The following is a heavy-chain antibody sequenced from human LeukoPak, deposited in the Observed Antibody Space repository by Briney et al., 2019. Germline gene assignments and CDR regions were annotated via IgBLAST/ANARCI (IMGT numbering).Heavy chain of an antibody. CDR2: IIPILGIA. J-gene: IGHJ4*02. CDR1: GGTFSSYA. Sequence: GASVKVSCKASGGTFSSYAISWVRQAPGQGLEWMGRIIPILGIANYAQKFQGRVTITADKSTSTAYMELSRLRSEDTAVYYCARDVQAVAAHGRYDYWGQGTLVTVSS. V-gene: IGHV1-69*04. D-gene: IGHD6-19*01. CDR3: ARDVQAVAAHGRYDY.